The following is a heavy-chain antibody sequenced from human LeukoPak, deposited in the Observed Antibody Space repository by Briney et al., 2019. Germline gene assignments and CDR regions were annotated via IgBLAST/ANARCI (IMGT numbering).Heavy chain of an antibody. V-gene: IGHV4-34*01. J-gene: IGHJ4*02. CDR3: APIFGGYSYFDS. CDR1: GGSFSTYY. Sequence: SETLSLTCAVYGGSFSTYYWSWVCQPPGKGLEWIGEITQSGRTNYNPSLKSRVTISIDTSKNQFSLQLTSVAAADTAVYYCAPIFGGYSYFDSWGQGTLVTVSS. D-gene: IGHD5-12*01. CDR2: ITQSGRT.